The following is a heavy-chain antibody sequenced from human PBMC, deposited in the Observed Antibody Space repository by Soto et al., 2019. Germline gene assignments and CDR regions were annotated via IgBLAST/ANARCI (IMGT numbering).Heavy chain of an antibody. V-gene: IGHV3-23*01. Sequence: EVQLLESGGDLVQPGGSLRLSCAASGFTFSSYAMSWVRQAPGKGLEWVSAISGSGGSTYYADSVKGRFTISRDNSKNTLYLQMNSLRAEDTAVYYCAKGPGDYYYYGMDVWGQGTTVTVSS. CDR1: GFTFSSYA. CDR2: ISGSGGST. CDR3: AKGPGDYYYYGMDV. J-gene: IGHJ6*02.